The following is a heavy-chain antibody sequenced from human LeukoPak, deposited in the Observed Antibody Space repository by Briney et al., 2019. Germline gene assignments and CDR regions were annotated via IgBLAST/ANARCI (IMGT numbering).Heavy chain of an antibody. Sequence: GGSLRLSCAASGFAFSSYAMSWVRQAPGKGLEWVSAISGSGGSTYYADSVEGRFSISRDNSKNTIYLQMDSLRAEDAAIYYCARDYWWNYDYWGQGTLVTVSS. V-gene: IGHV3-23*01. CDR1: GFAFSSYA. CDR2: ISGSGGST. D-gene: IGHD1-7*01. J-gene: IGHJ4*02. CDR3: ARDYWWNYDY.